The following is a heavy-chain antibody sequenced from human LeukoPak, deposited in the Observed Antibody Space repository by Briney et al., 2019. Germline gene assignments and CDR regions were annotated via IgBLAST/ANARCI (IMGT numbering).Heavy chain of an antibody. CDR3: AKDGEHYAPRGYYFDY. V-gene: IGHV3-30*18. D-gene: IGHD1/OR15-1a*01. CDR1: GFTFSTFG. CDR2: ISYDGLNK. J-gene: IGHJ4*02. Sequence: GGSLRLSCAASGFTFSTFGIHWVRQAPGKGLEWVAIISYDGLNKYYADSVKGRFTISRDNSKNTMYLHMSSLRAEDTAVYYCAKDGEHYAPRGYYFDYWGQGTLVTVSS.